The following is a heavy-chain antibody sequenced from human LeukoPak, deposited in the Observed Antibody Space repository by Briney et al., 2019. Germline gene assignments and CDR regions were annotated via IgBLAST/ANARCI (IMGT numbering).Heavy chain of an antibody. Sequence: GGSLRLSCTASGFTFGDYAMSWVRQAPGKGLEWVGSIRSKAYGGTTEYAASVKGRFTISRDDSKSIAYLQMNSLKTEDTAVYYCTRAPVYCSSTSCYGLYFDYWGQGTLVTVSS. J-gene: IGHJ4*02. V-gene: IGHV3-49*04. CDR2: IRSKAYGGTT. CDR1: GFTFGDYA. CDR3: TRAPVYCSSTSCYGLYFDY. D-gene: IGHD2-2*01.